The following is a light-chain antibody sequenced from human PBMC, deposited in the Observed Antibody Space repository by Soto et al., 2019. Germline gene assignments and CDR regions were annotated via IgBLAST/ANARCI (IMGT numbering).Light chain of an antibody. J-gene: IGKJ3*01. V-gene: IGKV1-9*01. CDR1: QGLNTN. Sequence: IQLTQSPSSLSASVGDRVTITCRASQGLNTNLAWYQQKPGKAPNLLIYGASTLRKGVPSRFSGNGSGTDFTLTISSLQPEDLATYYCQQSNNYFTFGPGTKVDIK. CDR3: QQSNNYFT. CDR2: GAS.